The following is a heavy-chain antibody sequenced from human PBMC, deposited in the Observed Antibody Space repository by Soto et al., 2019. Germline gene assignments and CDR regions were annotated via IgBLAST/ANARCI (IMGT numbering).Heavy chain of an antibody. V-gene: IGHV1-24*01. CDR1: GYTLTELS. CDR2: FDPEDGET. CDR3: ATDKVGADYYYYGMDV. J-gene: IGHJ6*02. Sequence: ASVKVSCKVSGYTLTELSMHWVRQAPGKGLEWMGGFDPEDGETIYAQKFQGRVTMTEDTSTDTACMELSSLRSEDTAVYYCATDKVGADYYYYGMDVWGQGTTVTVSS. D-gene: IGHD1-26*01.